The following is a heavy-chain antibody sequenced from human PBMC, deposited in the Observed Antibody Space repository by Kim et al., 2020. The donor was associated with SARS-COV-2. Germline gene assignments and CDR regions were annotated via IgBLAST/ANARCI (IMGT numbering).Heavy chain of an antibody. D-gene: IGHD3-10*01. J-gene: IGHJ4*01. Sequence: YGDSVKGRFTMSRDNAKNSLYLQMSSLRTEDTAIYYCAALDTVQVPGGIWGHGTLVTVSS. CDR3: AALDTVQVPGGI. V-gene: IGHV3-7*01.